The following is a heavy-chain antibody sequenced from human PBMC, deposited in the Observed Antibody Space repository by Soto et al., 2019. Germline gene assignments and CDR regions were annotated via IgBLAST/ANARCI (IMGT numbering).Heavy chain of an antibody. V-gene: IGHV4-39*01. Sequence: SETLSLTCTVSGGSISSSSYYWGWIRQPPGKGLEWIGSIYYSGSTYYNPSLKSRVTISVDTSKNQFSLKLSSVTAADTAVYYCARRQRGHYYDSSGYYYFDYWGQGTLVTVSS. D-gene: IGHD3-22*01. J-gene: IGHJ4*02. CDR3: ARRQRGHYYDSSGYYYFDY. CDR1: GGSISSSSYY. CDR2: IYYSGST.